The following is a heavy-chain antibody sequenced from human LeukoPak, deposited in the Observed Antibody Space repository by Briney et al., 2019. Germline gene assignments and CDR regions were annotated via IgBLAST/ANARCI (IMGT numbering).Heavy chain of an antibody. CDR3: ARDLLIFGQSAMVTYL. CDR1: GFSFSSYT. D-gene: IGHD2-2*01. Sequence: GGSLRLSCAASGFSFSSYTMTWVRQAPGKGLEWVSSISSSSSDIYYADSVEGRFTISRDNAKNSLFLQMSSLRAEDTAVYYCARDLLIFGQSAMVTYLWGQGTLVTVSS. CDR2: ISSSSSDI. J-gene: IGHJ4*02. V-gene: IGHV3-21*01.